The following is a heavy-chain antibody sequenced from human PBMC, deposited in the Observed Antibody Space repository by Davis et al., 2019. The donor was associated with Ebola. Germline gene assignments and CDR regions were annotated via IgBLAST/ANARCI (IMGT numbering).Heavy chain of an antibody. CDR1: GYTFTTYG. D-gene: IGHD4/OR15-4a*01. Sequence: ASVKVSCKASGYTFTTYGINWVRQATGQGLEWMGWVNPNSGNTGYAQKVESRVTMTEDTSTNTAYMELSSLRADDTAVYYCATVRAVYGAGYYLHYWGQGTLVTVSS. J-gene: IGHJ4*02. CDR3: ATVRAVYGAGYYLHY. CDR2: VNPNSGNT. V-gene: IGHV1-8*01.